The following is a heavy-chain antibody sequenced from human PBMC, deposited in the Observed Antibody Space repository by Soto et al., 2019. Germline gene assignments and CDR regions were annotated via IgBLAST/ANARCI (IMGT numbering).Heavy chain of an antibody. CDR1: GYTFTSYF. Sequence: ASVKVSCKASGYTFTSYFMHWVRQAPGQGLEWMGIINPNSGNTSYAQKFQGRVTMTRNTSISTAYMELSSLRSEDTAVYYCARADIVVVPAARLGIWGQGTMVTVSS. D-gene: IGHD2-2*01. V-gene: IGHV1-46*01. CDR2: INPNSGNT. J-gene: IGHJ3*02. CDR3: ARADIVVVPAARLGI.